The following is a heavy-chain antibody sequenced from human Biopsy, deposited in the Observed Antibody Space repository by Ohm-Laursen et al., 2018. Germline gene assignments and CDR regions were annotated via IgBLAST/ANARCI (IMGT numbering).Heavy chain of an antibody. CDR2: VHHDGRA. CDR3: ARFIVPSLHCSNGVCPIRWFDP. J-gene: IGHJ5*02. Sequence: SETLSLTCAVSGGTYSGYYWSWIRQPPGKGLEWIGEVHHDGRANYSPSLKSRVTISGDMSKKQFSLKLSGVTAADTAVYYCARFIVPSLHCSNGVCPIRWFDPWGQGTLVTVFS. V-gene: IGHV4-34*01. D-gene: IGHD2-2*01. CDR1: GGTYSGYY.